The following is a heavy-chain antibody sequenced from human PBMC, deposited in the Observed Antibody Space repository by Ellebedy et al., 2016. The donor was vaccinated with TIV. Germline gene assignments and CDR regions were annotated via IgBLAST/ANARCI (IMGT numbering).Heavy chain of an antibody. CDR3: AYEDYWRFDY. CDR1: GFTFSGYW. J-gene: IGHJ4*02. Sequence: GGSLRLXCAASGFTFSGYWMTWVRQAPGKGLEWVANIKQDGSEKYYVDSVKGRFTISRDNAKNSLSLQMNSLRADDTAVYYCAYEDYWRFDYWGQGTLVTVSS. CDR2: IKQDGSEK. D-gene: IGHD2-8*02. V-gene: IGHV3-7*01.